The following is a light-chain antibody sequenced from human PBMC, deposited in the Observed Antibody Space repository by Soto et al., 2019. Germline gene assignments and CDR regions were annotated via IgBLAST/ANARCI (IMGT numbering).Light chain of an antibody. V-gene: IGKV3-20*01. CDR3: QQYGSSPWT. CDR1: QSVSNSD. CDR2: GAS. J-gene: IGKJ1*01. Sequence: EIVLTQSPGTLSLSPGERATLFCRASQSVSNSDLAWYQQKPGQAPRLLIYGASSRATGIPDRFSGSGSGTDLTRTINRLEPDDCAVYYCQQYGSSPWTFGEGTKVEIK.